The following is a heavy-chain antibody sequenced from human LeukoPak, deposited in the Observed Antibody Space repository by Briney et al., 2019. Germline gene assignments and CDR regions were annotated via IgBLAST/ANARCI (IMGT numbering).Heavy chain of an antibody. Sequence: ASVKVSCKASGGTFSSYAISWVRQAPEQGLEWMGGIIPIFDTANYAQKFQGRVTITTDESTSTAYMELSSLRSEDTAVYYCAGSWYGPSPGNLDYWGQGTLVTVSS. CDR3: AGSWYGPSPGNLDY. V-gene: IGHV1-69*05. J-gene: IGHJ4*02. CDR1: GGTFSSYA. CDR2: IIPIFDTA. D-gene: IGHD6-13*01.